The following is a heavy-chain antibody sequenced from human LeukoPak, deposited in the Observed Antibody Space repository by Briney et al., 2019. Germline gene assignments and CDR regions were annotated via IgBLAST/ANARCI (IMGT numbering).Heavy chain of an antibody. Sequence: SSETLSLTXAVSGYSISSGYYWGWIRQPPGKGLEWIGSMYHSGSTYYNPSLKSRVTISVDTSKNQFSLKMSSVTAADTAVYYCARHLRYYYYMDVWGKGTTVSVSS. V-gene: IGHV4-38-2*01. CDR3: ARHLRYYYYMDV. CDR1: GYSISSGYY. J-gene: IGHJ6*03. CDR2: MYHSGST.